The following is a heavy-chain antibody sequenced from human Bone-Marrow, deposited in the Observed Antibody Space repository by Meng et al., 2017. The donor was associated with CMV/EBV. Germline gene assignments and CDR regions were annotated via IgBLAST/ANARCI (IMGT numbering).Heavy chain of an antibody. Sequence: GESLKISCAASGFTFSGSAMHWVRQASGKGLVWVSRINNDGSTTNYADSVKGRFTISRDNAKNTLYLQMNSLRAEDTAVYYCARVFCSSTSCYLYYYYGMDVWGQGTTVTVSS. J-gene: IGHJ6*02. CDR1: GFTFSGSA. V-gene: IGHV3-74*01. CDR3: ARVFCSSTSCYLYYYYGMDV. CDR2: INNDGSTT. D-gene: IGHD2-2*01.